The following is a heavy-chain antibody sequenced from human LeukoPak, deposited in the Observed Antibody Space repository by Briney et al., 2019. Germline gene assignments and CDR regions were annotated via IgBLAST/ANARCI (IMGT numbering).Heavy chain of an antibody. Sequence: PGGSLRLSCAASGFTFSDFEMNWVRQAPGKGPEWISYIGGSGSPTYYADSVKGRFTISRDNAKNSLFLQMNSLRAEDTAVYYCARLRGPTDYWGQGTLVTVSS. J-gene: IGHJ4*02. CDR3: ARLRGPTDY. CDR2: IGGSGSPT. CDR1: GFTFSDFE. V-gene: IGHV3-48*03. D-gene: IGHD4-17*01.